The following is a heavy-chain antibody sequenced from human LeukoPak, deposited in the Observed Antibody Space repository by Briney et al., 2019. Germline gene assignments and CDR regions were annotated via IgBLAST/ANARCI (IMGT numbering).Heavy chain of an antibody. CDR1: GGSISSGSYY. J-gene: IGHJ6*02. D-gene: IGHD5-24*01. Sequence: SSETLSLTCTVSGGSISSGSYYWSWVRQPAGKGLEWIGRIYTSGSTNYNPSLKSRVTISVDTSKNQFSLKLSSVTAADTAVYYCARKWHGYRALYSMDVWGQGTTVTVSS. V-gene: IGHV4-61*02. CDR2: IYTSGST. CDR3: ARKWHGYRALYSMDV.